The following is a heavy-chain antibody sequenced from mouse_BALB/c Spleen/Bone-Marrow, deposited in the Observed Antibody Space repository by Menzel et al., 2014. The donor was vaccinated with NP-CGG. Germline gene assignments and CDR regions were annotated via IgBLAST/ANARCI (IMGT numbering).Heavy chain of an antibody. V-gene: IGHV5-6-2*01. J-gene: IGHJ3*01. D-gene: IGHD2-3*01. Sequence: EVMLVESGGGLVKLGGSLKLSCAASGFTFSSFYMSWVRQTPEKRLELVAAINTNGGSTYYPDTVKGRFTISRDNAKNTLYLQMSSLKSEDTALYYCASLYDGYSVFVYWGQGTLVIVSA. CDR1: GFTFSSFY. CDR3: ASLYDGYSVFVY. CDR2: INTNGGST.